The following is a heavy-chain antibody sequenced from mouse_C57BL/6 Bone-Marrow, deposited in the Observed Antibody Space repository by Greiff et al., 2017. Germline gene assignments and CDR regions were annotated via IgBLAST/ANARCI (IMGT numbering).Heavy chain of an antibody. J-gene: IGHJ1*03. CDR3: ARITTVAPQFDV. D-gene: IGHD1-1*01. Sequence: EVQRVESGPGLVKPSQTVFLTCTVTGISITTGNYRWSWIRQFPGHKLEWIGYIYYSGTITYNPSLTRRTTITRHTPKTLFFLEMNSLTAEDTATSYCARITTVAPQFDVWGTGTTVTVSS. V-gene: IGHV3-5*01. CDR2: IYYSGTI. CDR1: GISITTGNYR.